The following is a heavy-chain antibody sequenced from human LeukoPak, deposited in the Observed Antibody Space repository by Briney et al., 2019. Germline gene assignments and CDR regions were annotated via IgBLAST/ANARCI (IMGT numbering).Heavy chain of an antibody. CDR3: ARRSITGTTADY. Sequence: ASVKVSCKASGYTFTGYYMHWVRQAPGQGLEWMGWINPNSGGTNYAQKFQGRVTMTRDTSISTAYMELRSLRSDDTAVYYCARRSITGTTADYWGQGTLVTVSS. CDR2: INPNSGGT. CDR1: GYTFTGYY. D-gene: IGHD1-14*01. J-gene: IGHJ4*02. V-gene: IGHV1-2*02.